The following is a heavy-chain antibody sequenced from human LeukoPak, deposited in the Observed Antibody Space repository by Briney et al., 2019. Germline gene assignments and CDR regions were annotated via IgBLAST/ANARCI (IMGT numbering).Heavy chain of an antibody. V-gene: IGHV3-30*04. J-gene: IGHJ1*01. Sequence: GGSLRLSCAASGFTFSTYAMHWVRQAPGKGLEWVAVVSSVLWNIYYADSVKGRFTISRDNSKNTLYLQMNSLRPEDTAVYYCATGQNYDILTRSFSAVYFQHWGQGTLVTVSS. CDR2: VSSVLWNI. CDR3: ATGQNYDILTRSFSAVYFQH. CDR1: GFTFSTYA. D-gene: IGHD3-9*01.